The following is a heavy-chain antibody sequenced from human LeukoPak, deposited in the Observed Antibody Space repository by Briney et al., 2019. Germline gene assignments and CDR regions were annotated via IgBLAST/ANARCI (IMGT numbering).Heavy chain of an antibody. CDR3: ARQRGVEQQLDAFDI. CDR2: INPSGGST. CDR1: GYTFTSYY. D-gene: IGHD6-13*01. Sequence: ASVKVSCKASGYTFTSYYMHWVRQAPGQGLEWMGIINPSGGSTSYAQKFQGRVTMTRDTSTSTVYMELSSLRPEDTAVYYCARQRGVEQQLDAFDIWGQGTMVTVSS. J-gene: IGHJ3*02. V-gene: IGHV1-46*01.